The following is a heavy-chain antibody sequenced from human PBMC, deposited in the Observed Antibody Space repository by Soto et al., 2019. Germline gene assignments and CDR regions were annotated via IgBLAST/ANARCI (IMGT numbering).Heavy chain of an antibody. J-gene: IGHJ5*02. V-gene: IGHV4-59*01. D-gene: IGHD5-12*01. CDR1: GGSISSYY. CDR3: ARDGGTSGYDSGWFDP. CDR2: IYYSGST. Sequence: SETLSLTCTVSGGSISSYYWSWIRQPPGKGLEWIGYIYYSGSTNYNPSLKSRVTISVDTSKNQFSLKLSPVTAADTAVYYCARDGGTSGYDSGWFDPWGQGTLVTVSS.